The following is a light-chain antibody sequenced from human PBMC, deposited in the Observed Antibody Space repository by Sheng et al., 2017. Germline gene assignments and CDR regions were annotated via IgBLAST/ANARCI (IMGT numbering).Light chain of an antibody. V-gene: IGKV3-15*01. J-gene: IGKJ3*01. CDR2: GAS. CDR1: QSVSDN. Sequence: EIVMTQSPATLSVSPGERATLSCRASQSVSDNLAWYQHKPGQAPRLIIYGASTRASGIPARFSGSGSGTEFTLTISSLQPEDFATYYCQQSYSDPLTFGPGTKVDI. CDR3: QQSYSDPLT.